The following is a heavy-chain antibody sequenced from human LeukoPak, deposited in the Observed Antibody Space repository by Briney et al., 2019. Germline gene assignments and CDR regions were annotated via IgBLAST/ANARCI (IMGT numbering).Heavy chain of an antibody. J-gene: IGHJ5*02. CDR3: ARDFNLRSRFDP. V-gene: IGHV4-31*03. D-gene: IGHD3-10*01. CDR1: GVSISSGGYY. CDR2: IYYSGST. Sequence: PSETLSLTCTVSGVSISSGGYYWSWLRQHPGKGLEWIGYIYYSGSTYYNPSLKSRVTISVDTSKNQFSLKLSSVTAADTAVYYCARDFNLRSRFDPWGQGTLVTVSS.